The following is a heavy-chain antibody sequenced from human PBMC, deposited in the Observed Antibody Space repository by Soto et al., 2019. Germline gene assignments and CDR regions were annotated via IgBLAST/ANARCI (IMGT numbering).Heavy chain of an antibody. J-gene: IGHJ5*02. D-gene: IGHD6-13*01. CDR2: IYYGGST. CDR1: GGSIGSYY. CDR3: GKRAQYSSSWYSGWFDP. Sequence: PSETLSLTCTVSGGSIGSYYWSWIRQPPGKGLEWIGYIYYGGSTNYNPSLKSRVTISVDTSKNQFSLKLSSVTAADTAVYYCGKRAQYSSSWYSGWFDPWGQGTLVTVSS. V-gene: IGHV4-59*08.